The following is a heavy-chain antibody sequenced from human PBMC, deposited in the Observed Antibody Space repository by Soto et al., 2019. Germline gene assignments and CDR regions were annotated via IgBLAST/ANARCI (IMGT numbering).Heavy chain of an antibody. Sequence: PGGSLRTSCSASVFPAISNYMSGVRQAPGKGLEWVSVIYSGGSTYYADSVRGRFTISRDNSKNTLYLQMKSLRAEDTAVYYCARDPPATRHGMDVWGQGNMVTVSS. J-gene: IGHJ6*02. CDR1: VFPAISNY. V-gene: IGHV3-53*01. CDR2: IYSGGST. CDR3: ARDPPATRHGMDV.